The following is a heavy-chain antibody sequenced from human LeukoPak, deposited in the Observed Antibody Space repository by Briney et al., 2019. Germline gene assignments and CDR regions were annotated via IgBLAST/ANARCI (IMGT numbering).Heavy chain of an antibody. Sequence: GGSLRLSCAASGFTFSSYWMSWVRQAPGKGLEWLANIKQDGSEKYYVDSVKGRFTISRANAKNSLYLQLNSLRAEDTAVYYCARDGGSYCTGNLCYKDGFFDYWGQGTLVTVSS. J-gene: IGHJ4*02. CDR2: IKQDGSEK. V-gene: IGHV3-7*01. D-gene: IGHD2-8*02. CDR3: ARDGGSYCTGNLCYKDGFFDY. CDR1: GFTFSSYW.